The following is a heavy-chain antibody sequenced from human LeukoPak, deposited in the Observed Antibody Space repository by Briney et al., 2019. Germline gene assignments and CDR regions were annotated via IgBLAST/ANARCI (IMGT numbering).Heavy chain of an antibody. CDR2: ISDRGGKT. CDR1: GFMFSSNA. Sequence: PGGSLRLSCAASGFMFSSNAMSWVRQAPGKGLEWVSAISDRGGKTWYADSVKGRFTSSRDNSKNTLYLQMNSLRAEDTALYYCAKESREATFESWGQGTLVTVSS. V-gene: IGHV3-23*01. D-gene: IGHD5-12*01. J-gene: IGHJ4*02. CDR3: AKESREATFES.